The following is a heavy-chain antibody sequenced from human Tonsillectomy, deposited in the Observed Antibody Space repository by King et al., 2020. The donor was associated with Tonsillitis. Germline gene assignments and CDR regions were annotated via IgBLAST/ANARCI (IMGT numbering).Heavy chain of an antibody. V-gene: IGHV3-53*01. D-gene: IGHD5-18*01. CDR3: ARVRLWRFDP. Sequence: VQLVESGGGLIQPGESLRLSCAASGFSVSSNYMTWVRQGPGKGLEWVSMIYSGGGTYYTDSVKGRFTISRDNSKNTLSLQMNSLRVEDTAVYYCARVRLWRFDPWGQGTLVTVSS. CDR1: GFSVSSNY. CDR2: IYSGGGT. J-gene: IGHJ5*02.